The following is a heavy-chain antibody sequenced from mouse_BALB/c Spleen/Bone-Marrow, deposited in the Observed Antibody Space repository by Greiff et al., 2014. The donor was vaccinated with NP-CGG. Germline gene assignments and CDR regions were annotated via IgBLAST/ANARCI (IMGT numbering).Heavy chain of an antibody. V-gene: IGHV14-3*02. CDR1: GFNIKDTY. CDR2: IDPANGNT. CDR3: ASYVYGYSFDY. Sequence: EVQLVESGAELVKPGASVKLSCTASGFNIKDTYMHWVKQRPEQGLEWIGRIDPANGNTKYDPKFQGKASITADTSSNTAYLQRSSLTSEDTAVYYCASYVYGYSFDYWGQGPPLTVPP. D-gene: IGHD2-2*01. J-gene: IGHJ2*01.